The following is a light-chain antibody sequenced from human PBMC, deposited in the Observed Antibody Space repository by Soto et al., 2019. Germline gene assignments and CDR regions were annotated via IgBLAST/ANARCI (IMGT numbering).Light chain of an antibody. CDR1: SSDVGGYSF. CDR3: TSYTSSITYV. V-gene: IGLV2-14*03. Sequence: QSALTQPASVSGSPGQSITISCTGTSSDVGGYSFVSWYQHHPGKAPKLIIYDVTNRPSGISNRFSGSKSGNTASLTISGLQAEDEADYYCTSYTSSITYVFGTGTKLTVL. CDR2: DVT. J-gene: IGLJ1*01.